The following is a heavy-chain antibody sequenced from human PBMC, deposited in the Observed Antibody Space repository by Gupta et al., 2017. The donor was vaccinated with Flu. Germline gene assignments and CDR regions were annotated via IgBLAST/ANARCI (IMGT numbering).Heavy chain of an antibody. CDR3: ARQKGDRGVKIMTYYYYYYMDV. D-gene: IGHD3-10*01. V-gene: IGHV4-34*01. CDR2: ISHIGIT. Sequence: PGKGLEWIGEISHIGITNYNPSLKSRITLSMDTPKNQFSLKLSSVTAADAAVYFCARQKGDRGVKIMTYYYYYYMDVWGKGTTVIVSS. J-gene: IGHJ6*03.